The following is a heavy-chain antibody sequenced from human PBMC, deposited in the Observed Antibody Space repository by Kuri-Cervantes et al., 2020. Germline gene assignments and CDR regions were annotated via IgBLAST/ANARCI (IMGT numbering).Heavy chain of an antibody. CDR3: ARDPAWVGVFPAPPGLGFDP. CDR1: GGTFSSYA. J-gene: IGHJ5*02. Sequence: SVKVSCKASGGTFSSYAISWVRQAPGQGLEWMGGIIPIFGTANYAQKFQGRVTITADESTSTAYMELSSLRSDDTAVYYCARDPAWVGVFPAPPGLGFDPWGQGTLVTVSS. V-gene: IGHV1-69*13. CDR2: IIPIFGTA. D-gene: IGHD2-2*01.